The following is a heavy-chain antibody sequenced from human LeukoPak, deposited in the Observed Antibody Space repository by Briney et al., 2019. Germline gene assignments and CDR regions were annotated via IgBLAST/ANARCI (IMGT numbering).Heavy chain of an antibody. CDR2: IKSKTDGGTT. CDR3: TTARYGTDY. Sequence: PRGSSEDLRTASGFPFSKVRVSWVGQAPGKGLEWVGRIKSKTDGGTTDYAAPVTGRFTISRDYSKNTLYLQMNSLKTEDTAVYYCTTARYGTDYWGQGTLVTVSS. J-gene: IGHJ4*02. V-gene: IGHV3-15*01. CDR1: GFPFSKVR. D-gene: IGHD1-1*01.